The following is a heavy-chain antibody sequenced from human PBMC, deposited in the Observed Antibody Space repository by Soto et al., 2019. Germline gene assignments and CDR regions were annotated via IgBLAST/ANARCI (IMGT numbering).Heavy chain of an antibody. CDR1: GGTFSSYA. CDR2: IIPIFGTA. V-gene: IGHV1-69*13. Sequence: SVKVSCKASGGTFSSYAISWVRQAPGEGLEWMGGIIPIFGTANYAQKFQGRVTITADESTSTAYMGLSSLRSEDTAVYYCPSDSIFGVVYYYYYGMDVWGQGTTVTVSS. CDR3: PSDSIFGVVYYYYYGMDV. D-gene: IGHD3-3*01. J-gene: IGHJ6*02.